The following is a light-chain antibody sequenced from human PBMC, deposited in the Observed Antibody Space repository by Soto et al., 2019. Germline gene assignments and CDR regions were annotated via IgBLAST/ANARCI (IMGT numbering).Light chain of an antibody. CDR3: IQSTTRPPYP. CDR2: KVS. J-gene: IGKJ2*01. CDR1: QSLVYTDGDTF. V-gene: IGKV2-30*01. Sequence: DVVMTQSPLSLPVTLGQPASISCRSSQSLVYTDGDTFLSWFQQRPGQSPRRLIYKVSNRDSGVPERFSGRWSGTYFPLRDRRVEGEDVGVYLLIQSTTRPPYPFCQGTQVEIK.